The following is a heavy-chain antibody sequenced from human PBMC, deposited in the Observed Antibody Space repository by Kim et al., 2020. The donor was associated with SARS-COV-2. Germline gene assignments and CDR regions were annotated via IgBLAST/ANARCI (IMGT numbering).Heavy chain of an antibody. CDR3: ARGRPMDV. V-gene: IGHV1-46*01. Sequence: GTTSYPQTVEGAVTVNRDPATSTVYMELSSLRSEDTAMYYCARGRPMDVWGKGTTVTVSS. CDR2: GTT. J-gene: IGHJ6*03.